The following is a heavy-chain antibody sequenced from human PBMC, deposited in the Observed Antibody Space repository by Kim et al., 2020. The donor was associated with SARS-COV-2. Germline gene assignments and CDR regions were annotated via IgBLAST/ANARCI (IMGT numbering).Heavy chain of an antibody. CDR3: AKSTGGIRWLRLEGGYYFDY. J-gene: IGHJ4*02. D-gene: IGHD5-12*01. V-gene: IGHV3-23*03. CDR1: GFTFSSYA. Sequence: GGSLRLSCAASGFTFSSYAMSWVRQAPGKGLEWVSVIYSGGSSTYYADSVKGRFTISRDNSKNTLYLQMNSLRAEDTAVYYCAKSTGGIRWLRLEGGYYFDYWGQGTLVTVSS. CDR2: IYSGGSST.